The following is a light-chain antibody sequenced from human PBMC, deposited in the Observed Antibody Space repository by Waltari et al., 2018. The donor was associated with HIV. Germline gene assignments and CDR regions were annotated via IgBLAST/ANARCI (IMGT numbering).Light chain of an antibody. CDR1: SSDVGAYNY. V-gene: IGLV2-8*01. CDR3: SSYAGSNTV. Sequence: QSALTQPPSASGSPGQSVTIPCTGTSSDVGAYNYVSWYQQHPGKAPKLVIYEVSKRPSGVPDRFSGSKSGRTASLTVCGLQAEDEADYCCSSYAGSNTVFGGGTKLTVL. J-gene: IGLJ3*02. CDR2: EVS.